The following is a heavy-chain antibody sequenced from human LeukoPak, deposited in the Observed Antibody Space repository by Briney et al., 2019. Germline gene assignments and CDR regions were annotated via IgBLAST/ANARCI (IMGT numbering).Heavy chain of an antibody. CDR1: GGSISSYY. CDR2: IYYSGST. J-gene: IGHJ6*03. V-gene: IGHV4-59*12. Sequence: SETLSLTCTVSGGSISSYYWSWIRQPPGKGLEWIGYIYYSGSTNYNPSLKSRVTISVDTSKNQFSLKLSSVTAADTAVYYCAREGDNWNYVKYYYMDVWGKGTTVTVSS. CDR3: AREGDNWNYVKYYYMDV. D-gene: IGHD1-7*01.